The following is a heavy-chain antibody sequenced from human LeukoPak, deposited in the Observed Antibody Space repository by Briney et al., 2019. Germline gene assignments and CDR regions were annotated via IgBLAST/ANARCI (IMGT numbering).Heavy chain of an antibody. J-gene: IGHJ4*02. Sequence: SVKVSCKAFGGTFSSYAISWVRQAPGQGLEWMGRIIPIFGTANYAQKFQGRVTITTDESTSTAYMELSSLRSEDTAVYYCARGGYSYGYGEDWGQGTLVTVSS. V-gene: IGHV1-69*05. CDR1: GGTFSSYA. D-gene: IGHD5-18*01. CDR2: IIPIFGTA. CDR3: ARGGYSYGYGED.